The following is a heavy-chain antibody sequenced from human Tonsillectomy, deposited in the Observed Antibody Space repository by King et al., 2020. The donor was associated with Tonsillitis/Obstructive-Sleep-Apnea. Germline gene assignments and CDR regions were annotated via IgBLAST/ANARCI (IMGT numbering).Heavy chain of an antibody. CDR3: ARASTMVRGVPNTLAFDI. Sequence: MQLQESGPGLVKPADTLALTCTVSGGSVSNSSYYCGWIRQPPGKGLEWIGNIYYSGNTYYNPPLRSRVIISVDTSKNQFSLKLSSVTAADTAVYYCARASTMVRGVPNTLAFDIWGQGTMVTVSS. J-gene: IGHJ3*02. V-gene: IGHV4-39*01. CDR2: IYYSGNT. D-gene: IGHD3-10*01. CDR1: GGSVSNSSYY.